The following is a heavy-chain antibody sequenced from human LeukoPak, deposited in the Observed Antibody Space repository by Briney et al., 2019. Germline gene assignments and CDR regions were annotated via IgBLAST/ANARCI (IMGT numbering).Heavy chain of an antibody. CDR3: ARGPPGGLRFLEWSSPLDY. J-gene: IGHJ4*02. Sequence: ASVKVSCTASGYTFTSYGISWVRQAPGQGLEWMGWISAYNGNTNYAQKLQGRVTMTTDTSTSTAYMELRSLRSDDTAVYYCARGPPGGLRFLEWSSPLDYWGQGTLVTVSS. V-gene: IGHV1-18*01. D-gene: IGHD3-3*01. CDR1: GYTFTSYG. CDR2: ISAYNGNT.